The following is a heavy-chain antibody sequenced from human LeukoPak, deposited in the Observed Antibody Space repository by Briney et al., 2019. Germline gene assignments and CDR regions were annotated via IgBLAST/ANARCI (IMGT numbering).Heavy chain of an antibody. V-gene: IGHV3-13*05. CDR3: VRANRGWYYFDY. J-gene: IGHJ4*02. CDR2: IGTAGDP. CDR1: GFTFSSYD. D-gene: IGHD6-19*01. Sequence: GGSLRLSCAASGFTFSSYDMHWVRQVTGKGLEWVSAIGTAGDPSYPGSVKGRFTISREIAKNSLYLQMNSLRDGDTAVYYCVRANRGWYYFDYWGQGTLVTVSS.